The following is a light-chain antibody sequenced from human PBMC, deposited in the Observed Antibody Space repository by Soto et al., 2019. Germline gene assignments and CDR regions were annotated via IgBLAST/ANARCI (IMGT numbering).Light chain of an antibody. V-gene: IGKV3-11*01. J-gene: IGKJ5*01. CDR2: DAS. CDR1: QSVSSY. CDR3: QQRSNWPPEIT. Sequence: EIVLTQTPATLSLSPGERATLSCRASQSVSSYLAWYQQKPGQAPRLLIYDASNRATAIPARFSGSESGTDFTFTLSSLEPEYFAVYYCQQRSNWPPEITFGQGTRLEIK.